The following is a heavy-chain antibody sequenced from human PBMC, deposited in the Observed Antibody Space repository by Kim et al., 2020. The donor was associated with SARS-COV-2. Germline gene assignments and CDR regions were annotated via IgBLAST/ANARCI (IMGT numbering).Heavy chain of an antibody. J-gene: IGHJ4*02. V-gene: IGHV7-4-1*02. CDR3: ARPLWFGELPPFDY. Sequence: ASVKVSCKASGYTFTSYAMNWVRQAPGQGLEWMGWINTNTGNPTYAQGFTGRFVFSLDTSVSTAYLQISSLKAEDTAVYYCARPLWFGELPPFDYWGQGTLVTVSS. D-gene: IGHD3-10*01. CDR2: INTNTGNP. CDR1: GYTFTSYA.